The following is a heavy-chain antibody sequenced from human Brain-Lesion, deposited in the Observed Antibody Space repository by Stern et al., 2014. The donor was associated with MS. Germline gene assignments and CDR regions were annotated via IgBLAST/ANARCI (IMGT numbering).Heavy chain of an antibody. D-gene: IGHD2/OR15-2a*01. V-gene: IGHV3-30*18. CDR3: AKDRQYLTYFFDH. CDR1: GFTFGSCA. Sequence: VQLVESGGGVVQPGRPLRLSCVASGFTFGSCAMHWVRQAPGKGLEWVAGGSYVGSNKYYADPVKGRFTISRDNSQNTLYMHMSSLRPEDTAVYYCAKDRQYLTYFFDHWGQGSLVTVSS. CDR2: GSYVGSNK. J-gene: IGHJ5*02.